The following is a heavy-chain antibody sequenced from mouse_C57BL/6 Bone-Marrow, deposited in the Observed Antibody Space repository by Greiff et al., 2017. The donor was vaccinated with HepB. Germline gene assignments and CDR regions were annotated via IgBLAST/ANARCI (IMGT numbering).Heavy chain of an antibody. D-gene: IGHD1-1*01. Sequence: EVHLVESGGGLVQPKGSLKLSCAASGFTFNTYAMHWVRQAPGKGLEWVARIRSKSSNYATYYADSVKDRFTISRDDSQSMLYLQMNNLKTEDTAMYYCVRGGTRYYGSSYVGFAYWGQGTLVTVSA. J-gene: IGHJ3*01. CDR3: VRGGTRYYGSSYVGFAY. CDR2: IRSKSSNYAT. CDR1: GFTFNTYA. V-gene: IGHV10-3*01.